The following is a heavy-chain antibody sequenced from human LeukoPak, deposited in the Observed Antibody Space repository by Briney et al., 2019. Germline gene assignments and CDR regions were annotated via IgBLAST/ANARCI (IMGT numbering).Heavy chain of an antibody. CDR2: LSFDSGII. CDR3: TRDWSPSVRAFDV. J-gene: IGHJ3*01. V-gene: IGHV3-21*01. CDR1: GFTFSSDH. Sequence: GGSLRLSCGASGFTFSSDHMNWVRQAPGKGLEGVAFLSFDSGIIQYADSVRRRFTISRDNAKKTLYLQMNTLRAEDTAVYYCTRDWSPSVRAFDVWGQGTMVTASS. D-gene: IGHD3-10*01.